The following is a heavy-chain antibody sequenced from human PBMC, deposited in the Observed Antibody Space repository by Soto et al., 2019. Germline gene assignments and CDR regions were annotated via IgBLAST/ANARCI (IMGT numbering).Heavy chain of an antibody. J-gene: IGHJ6*02. Sequence: PWGSLRLSCAASGFTFSSYAMHWVRQAPGKGLEWVAVISYDGSNKYYADSVKGRFTISRDNSKNTLYLQMNSLRAEDTAVYYCAKEGYFGYYYGMDVWGQGTTVTVSS. D-gene: IGHD3-9*01. CDR3: AKEGYFGYYYGMDV. CDR1: GFTFSSYA. CDR2: ISYDGSNK. V-gene: IGHV3-30-3*01.